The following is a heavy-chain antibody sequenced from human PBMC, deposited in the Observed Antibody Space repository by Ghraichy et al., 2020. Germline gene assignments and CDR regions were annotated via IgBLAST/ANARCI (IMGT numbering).Heavy chain of an antibody. V-gene: IGHV4-59*01. J-gene: IGHJ4*02. CDR1: GGSISSYY. CDR2: IYYSGST. D-gene: IGHD2-8*01. CDR3: ARGVEDIVLMVYASPRVYFDY. Sequence: SETPSLTCTVSGGSISSYYWSWIRQPPGKGLEWIGYIYYSGSTNYNPSLKSRVTISVDTSKNQFSLKLSSVTAADTAVYYCARGVEDIVLMVYASPRVYFDYWGQGTLVTVSS.